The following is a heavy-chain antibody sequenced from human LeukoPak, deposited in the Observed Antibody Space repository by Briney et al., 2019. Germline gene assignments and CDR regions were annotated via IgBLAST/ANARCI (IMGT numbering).Heavy chain of an antibody. CDR3: ARLQGSGSPPFDY. V-gene: IGHV4-34*01. J-gene: IGHJ4*02. CDR1: GGSFSGYY. Sequence: KPSETLSLTCAVYGGSFSGYYWSWIRQPPGKGLEWIGEINHSGSTNYNPSLKSRVTISVDTSKNQFSLKLSSVTAADTAVYYCARLQGSGSPPFDYWGQGTLVTVSS. D-gene: IGHD3-10*01. CDR2: INHSGST.